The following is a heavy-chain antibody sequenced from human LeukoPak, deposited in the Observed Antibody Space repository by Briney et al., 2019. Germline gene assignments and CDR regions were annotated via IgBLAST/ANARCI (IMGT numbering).Heavy chain of an antibody. D-gene: IGHD1-26*01. J-gene: IGHJ3*02. CDR3: ARPVVGATEAFDI. CDR2: IYCGDSDT. CDR1: GYSFTSYW. Sequence: PGESLKISCKGSGYSFTSYWIGWVRQMHGKGLEWMGSIYCGDSDTRYSPSFQGQVTISADKSTRTAYLQWSSLKAPDTAMYYCARPVVGATEAFDIWGQGTMVTVSS. V-gene: IGHV5-51*03.